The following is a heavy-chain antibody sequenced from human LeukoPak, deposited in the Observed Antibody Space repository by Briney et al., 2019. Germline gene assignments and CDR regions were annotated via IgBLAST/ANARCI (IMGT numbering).Heavy chain of an antibody. J-gene: IGHJ4*02. CDR1: GFIFSSYS. CDR3: AREGRFGELEDY. Sequence: GGSLRLSCAASGFIFSSYSMSWVRQAPGKGLEWVSSISTSSSYIYYADSVKGRFTISRDNAKNSLYLQMNSLRAEDTAMYYCAREGRFGELEDYWGQGTLVTVSS. CDR2: ISTSSSYI. D-gene: IGHD3-10*01. V-gene: IGHV3-21*01.